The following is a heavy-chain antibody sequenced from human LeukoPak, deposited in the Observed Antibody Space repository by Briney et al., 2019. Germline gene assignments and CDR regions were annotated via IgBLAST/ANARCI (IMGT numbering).Heavy chain of an antibody. V-gene: IGHV3-15*01. CDR3: TTDTPHDYADY. CDR2: IKSKTDGGTT. J-gene: IGHJ4*02. CDR1: GFTFSNAW. Sequence: PGGSLRLSCAASGFTFSNAWMSWVRQAPGKGLEWVGRIKSKTDGGTTDYAAPVKGRFTILRDDSKNTLYLQMNSLKTEDTAVYYCTTDTPHDYADYWGQGTLVTVSS.